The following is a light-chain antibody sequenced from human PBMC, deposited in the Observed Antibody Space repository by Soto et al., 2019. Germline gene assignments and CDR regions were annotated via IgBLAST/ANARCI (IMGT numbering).Light chain of an antibody. CDR1: QSVLYSSNNKNY. V-gene: IGKV4-1*01. J-gene: IGKJ2*01. CDR3: QQYYNTPYT. Sequence: DIVMTQSPDSLAVSLGERATFNCKSSQSVLYSSNNKNYLAWYQQKPGQPPKLLIYWASTRASGVPDRFSGSGSVTDFTLTISRLQAEDVAVYSCQQYYNTPYTFGQGTKLEIK. CDR2: WAS.